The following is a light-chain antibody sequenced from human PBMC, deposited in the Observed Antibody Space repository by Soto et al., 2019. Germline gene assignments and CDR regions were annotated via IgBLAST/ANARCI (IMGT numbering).Light chain of an antibody. V-gene: IGKV3-20*01. Sequence: EIVLTQSPATLSLSPGERATLSCRASQSVSSYLAWYQQKSGQAPRLLIYGASSRATGIPDRFSGSGSGTDFTLTISRLEPEDFAVYYCQQYGGSPRTFGQGTKVEIK. J-gene: IGKJ1*01. CDR2: GAS. CDR3: QQYGGSPRT. CDR1: QSVSSY.